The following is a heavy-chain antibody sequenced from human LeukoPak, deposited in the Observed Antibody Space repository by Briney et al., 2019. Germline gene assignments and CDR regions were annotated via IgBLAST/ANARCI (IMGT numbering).Heavy chain of an antibody. CDR3: AKAPASEAEDIVVVPPDY. CDR1: GFTFSSCG. CDR2: IRYDGSNK. D-gene: IGHD2-2*01. J-gene: IGHJ4*02. Sequence: PGGSLRLSCAASGFTFSSCGMHWVRQAPGKGLEWVAFIRYDGSNKYYADSVKGRFTISRDNSKNTLYLQMNSLRAEDTAVYYCAKAPASEAEDIVVVPPDYWGQGTLVTVSS. V-gene: IGHV3-30*02.